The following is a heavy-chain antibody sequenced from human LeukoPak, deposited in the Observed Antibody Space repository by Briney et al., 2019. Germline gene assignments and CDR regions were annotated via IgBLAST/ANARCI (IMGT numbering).Heavy chain of an antibody. Sequence: PGGSLRLSCAASGFTFSSYSMNWVRQAPGKGLEWVSHITASGTAMFYADSVKGRFTVSRDNSKNTLFLQMNSLRAKDTAVYYCAKDGGLWVSAHWGDSWGRGTLVTVSS. V-gene: IGHV3-23*01. CDR1: GFTFSSYS. J-gene: IGHJ4*02. CDR2: ITASGTAM. D-gene: IGHD7-27*01. CDR3: AKDGGLWVSAHWGDS.